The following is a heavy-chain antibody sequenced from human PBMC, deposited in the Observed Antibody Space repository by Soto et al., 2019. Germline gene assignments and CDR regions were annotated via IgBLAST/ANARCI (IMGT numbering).Heavy chain of an antibody. D-gene: IGHD3-10*01. CDR1: GYSFTSFW. CDR3: AGGGVRGVITRTRDYYGMDV. Sequence: GESLKISCKGSGYSFTSFWIGWVRQMPGKGLEWMGIIYPGDSDTRYSPSFQGQVTISADKSISTAYLQWSSLKASDTAMYYCAGGGVRGVITRTRDYYGMDVWGQGTTVTVS. V-gene: IGHV5-51*01. CDR2: IYPGDSDT. J-gene: IGHJ6*02.